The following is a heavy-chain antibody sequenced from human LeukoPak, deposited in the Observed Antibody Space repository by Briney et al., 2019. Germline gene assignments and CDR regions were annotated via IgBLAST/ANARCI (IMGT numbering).Heavy chain of an antibody. CDR1: GFTFSGFE. D-gene: IGHD3-10*01. V-gene: IGHV3-48*03. CDR2: ISSGGSTI. CDR3: TTDYYGSGSYPDAFDI. J-gene: IGHJ3*02. Sequence: GSLRLSCAASGFTFSGFEMNWVRQPPGKGLEWVSYISSGGSTIFYADSVKGRFTISRDNAKNSPYLQMNSLRAEDTAVYYCTTDYYGSGSYPDAFDIWGRGTMVTVSS.